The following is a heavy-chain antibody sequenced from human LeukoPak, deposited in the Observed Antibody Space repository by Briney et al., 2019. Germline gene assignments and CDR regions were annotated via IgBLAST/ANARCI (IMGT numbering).Heavy chain of an antibody. CDR3: ARLPYCGGDCYSNFDY. J-gene: IGHJ4*02. D-gene: IGHD2-21*01. CDR2: MYYSGTT. Sequence: SETLSLTCTVSGGSIRSSYFWAWIRQPPGKGLEWVGSMYYSGTTYYNPSLKSRVTISVDTSKNQFSLKLSSVTAADTAVYYCARLPYCGGDCYSNFDYWGQGTLVTVSS. V-gene: IGHV4-39*01. CDR1: GGSIRSSYF.